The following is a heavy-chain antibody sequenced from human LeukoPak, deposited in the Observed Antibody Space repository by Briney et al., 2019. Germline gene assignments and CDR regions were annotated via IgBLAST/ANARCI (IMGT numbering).Heavy chain of an antibody. V-gene: IGHV4-31*03. CDR1: GGSISSGGYY. CDR2: MYHNGRP. CDR3: ARAGWVTSFVES. D-gene: IGHD2-21*02. J-gene: IGHJ4*02. Sequence: SETLSLTCTVSGGSISSGGYYWSWIRQQPGKGLGSIAYMYHNGRPYYNPSLQSRVTISVDTSKNQFSLKLSSVTAADTAIYYCARAGWVTSFVESWGQGTQVTVSS.